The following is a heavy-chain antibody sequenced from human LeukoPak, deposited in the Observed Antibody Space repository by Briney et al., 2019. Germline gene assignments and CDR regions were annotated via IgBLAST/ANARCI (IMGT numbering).Heavy chain of an antibody. CDR1: GFTFSNAW. V-gene: IGHV3-15*01. J-gene: IGHJ4*02. CDR2: IKSKTDDGTT. CDR3: TTTYYYDSSGYYPSFEY. Sequence: KTGGSLRLSCAASGFTFSNAWMSWVRQAPGKGLEWVGRIKSKTDDGTTDYAAPVKRRFTNSRDDSKNTLYLQMNSLKNEDTAVYYCTTTYYYDSSGYYPSFEYWGQGTLVSVSS. D-gene: IGHD3-22*01.